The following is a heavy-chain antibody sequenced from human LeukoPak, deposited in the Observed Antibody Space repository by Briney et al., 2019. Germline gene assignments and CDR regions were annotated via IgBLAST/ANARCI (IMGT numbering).Heavy chain of an antibody. CDR2: IKQDGSEK. Sequence: PGGSLRLSCAASGFTFSTSWMSWVRQAPGTGLQWVANIKQDGSEKYYVDSVRGRFTISRDNAKNSLYMQMNSLRAEDTAVYYCARDSDGVLDYWGQGTLVTVSS. V-gene: IGHV3-7*04. J-gene: IGHJ4*02. CDR3: ARDSDGVLDY. D-gene: IGHD3-10*01. CDR1: GFTFSTSW.